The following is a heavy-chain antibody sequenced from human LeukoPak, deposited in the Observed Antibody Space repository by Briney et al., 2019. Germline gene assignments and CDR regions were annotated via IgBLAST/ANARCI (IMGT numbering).Heavy chain of an antibody. CDR3: ARPGGSGLYFDY. CDR2: ISSSGST. CDR1: GDSISSGDYY. V-gene: IGHV4-61*02. Sequence: SQTLSLTCTVSGDSISSGDYYWSWIRQPAGKGLEWIGRISSSGSTNYNPSLKSRVTISVDTSKNQFSLKLSSVTAADTAVYYCARPGGSGLYFDYWGQGTLVTVSS. J-gene: IGHJ4*02. D-gene: IGHD6-19*01.